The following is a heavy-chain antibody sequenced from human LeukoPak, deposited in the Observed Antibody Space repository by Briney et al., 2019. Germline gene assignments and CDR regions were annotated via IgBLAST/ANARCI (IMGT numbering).Heavy chain of an antibody. Sequence: GGSLRLSCAASGFTFSRYNMHWVRQAPGKGLEWVSFIRSSGSTIKYADSVKGRFIISRDNAKDSLYLQVNSLRDEDTAVYYCARDYDYGFNYWGQGTLVTASS. V-gene: IGHV3-48*02. CDR1: GFTFSRYN. CDR3: ARDYDYGFNY. CDR2: IRSSGSTI. J-gene: IGHJ4*02. D-gene: IGHD4-17*01.